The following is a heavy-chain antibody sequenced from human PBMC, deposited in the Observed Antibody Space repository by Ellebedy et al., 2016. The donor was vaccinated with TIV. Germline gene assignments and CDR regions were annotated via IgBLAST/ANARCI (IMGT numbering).Heavy chain of an antibody. CDR2: ISPDNGNT. V-gene: IGHV1-18*01. J-gene: IGHJ4*02. Sequence: AASVKVSCKTSGYTFTNYDVAWARQAPGQGLEWLGWISPDNGNTNYAERFQGRVSMTTDTATRTGYLDLRSLRSDDTAVYLCAKADYGDKKIYFFDYWGRGTLVTGSS. CDR3: AKADYGDKKIYFFDY. D-gene: IGHD4/OR15-4a*01. CDR1: GYTFTNYD.